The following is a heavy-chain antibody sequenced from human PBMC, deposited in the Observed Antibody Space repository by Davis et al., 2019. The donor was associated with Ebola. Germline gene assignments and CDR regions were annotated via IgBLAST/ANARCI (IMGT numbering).Heavy chain of an antibody. V-gene: IGHV1-3*01. D-gene: IGHD2-21*01. CDR2: INAGNGNT. J-gene: IGHJ6*02. Sequence: ASVTVSCKASGYTFTSYAMHWVRQAPGQRLEWMGWINAGNGNTKYSQKLQGRVTITRDTSASTAYMELSSLRSEDTAVYYCARRLAYCGGDCYYGMDVWGQGTTVTVSS. CDR3: ARRLAYCGGDCYYGMDV. CDR1: GYTFTSYA.